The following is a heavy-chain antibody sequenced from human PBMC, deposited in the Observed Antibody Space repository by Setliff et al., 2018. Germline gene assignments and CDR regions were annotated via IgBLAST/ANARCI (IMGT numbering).Heavy chain of an antibody. CDR1: GVSFSDYY. J-gene: IGHJ4*02. CDR2: SNHSGNT. D-gene: IGHD3-3*01. CDR3: RFWSSYYKNDY. V-gene: IGHV4-34*01. Sequence: SETLSLTCTVYGVSFSDYYWSWIRQPPGKGLEWIGESNHSGNTTNHPSLKSRLTMSVDTSKNQFSLKVFSVTAADTAVYYCRFWSSYYKNDYWAQGTLVTVSS.